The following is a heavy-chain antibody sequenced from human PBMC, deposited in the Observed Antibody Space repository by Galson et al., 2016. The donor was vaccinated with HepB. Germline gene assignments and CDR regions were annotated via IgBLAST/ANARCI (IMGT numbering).Heavy chain of an antibody. J-gene: IGHJ4*02. CDR2: INPDGNEK. V-gene: IGHV3-7*03. Sequence: SLRLSCAVSGLKFSTYWMTWVHQAPGKGLEWVATINPDGNEKAYVDSVKGRFTMSRDNATDSLHLQMNSLRAEDTGVYYCVTSQGYWGQGTLVTVSS. CDR3: VTSQGY. CDR1: GLKFSTYW.